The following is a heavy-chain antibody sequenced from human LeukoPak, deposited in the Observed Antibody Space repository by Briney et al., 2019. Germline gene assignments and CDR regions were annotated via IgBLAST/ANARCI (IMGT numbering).Heavy chain of an antibody. CDR3: ALAAAASSFDY. J-gene: IGHJ4*02. CDR2: ISSSGSTI. Sequence: RAGGSLRLSCAASGFTFSSYEMNWVRQAPGKGLEWVSYISSSGSTIYYADSVKGRFTISRDNSKNTLYLQMNSLRVEDTAVYYCALAAAASSFDYWGQGTLLTVSS. D-gene: IGHD2-15*01. V-gene: IGHV3-48*03. CDR1: GFTFSSYE.